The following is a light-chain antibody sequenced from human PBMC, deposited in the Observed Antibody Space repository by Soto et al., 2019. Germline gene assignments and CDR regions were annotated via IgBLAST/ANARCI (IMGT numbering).Light chain of an antibody. Sequence: EVVLTQSPGTLSLSPGERATLSCRASQSVGSRYVGWYQQKPGQAPRLLIYGTSNRATAIPDRFSGSGSGTDFTLTISRLEPEDFAMYYCQYYSNSLPIPCGQGTRLEIK. CDR1: QSVGSRY. CDR3: QYYSNSLPIP. J-gene: IGKJ5*01. V-gene: IGKV3-20*01. CDR2: GTS.